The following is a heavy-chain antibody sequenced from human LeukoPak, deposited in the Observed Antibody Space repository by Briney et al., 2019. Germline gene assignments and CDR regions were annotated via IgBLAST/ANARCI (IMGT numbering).Heavy chain of an antibody. J-gene: IGHJ3*02. CDR2: IYSGGST. CDR1: GFTVSSNY. D-gene: IGHD3-22*01. CDR3: ARVGYYYDSSGYSHDAFDI. Sequence: GGSLRLSCAASGFTVSSNYMSWVRQAPGKGLEWVSVIYSGGSTYYADSVKGRFTISRDNSKNTLYLQMNSLRAEDTAVYYCARVGYYYDSSGYSHDAFDIWGQGTMVTVSS. V-gene: IGHV3-66*01.